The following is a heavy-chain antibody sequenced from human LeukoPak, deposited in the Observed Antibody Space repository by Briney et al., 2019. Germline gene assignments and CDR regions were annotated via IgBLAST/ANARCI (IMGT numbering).Heavy chain of an antibody. Sequence: GGSLRLSCAASGFTFSDYWISWIRQAPGKGLEWVSYISSGSSYTNYAVSVKGRFTISRDDAKNSLYLQMNSLRAEDTAIYYCAMDTPGYCSSTSCTLYAFDIWGQGTMVTVSS. J-gene: IGHJ3*02. CDR3: AMDTPGYCSSTSCTLYAFDI. D-gene: IGHD2-2*03. V-gene: IGHV3-11*03. CDR1: GFTFSDYW. CDR2: ISSGSSYT.